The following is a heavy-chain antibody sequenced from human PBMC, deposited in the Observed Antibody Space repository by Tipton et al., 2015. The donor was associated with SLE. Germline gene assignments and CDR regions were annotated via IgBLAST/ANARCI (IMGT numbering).Heavy chain of an antibody. CDR2: ISGPGTTT. CDR1: AFGFSNYA. D-gene: IGHD3-10*01. V-gene: IGHV3-23*01. J-gene: IGHJ5*02. Sequence: SLRLSCAASAFGFSNYAMSWVRQAPGKGLEWVSAISGPGTTTRYADSVKGRFTISRDNSKNTLYLQMHSLRAEDTAVYYCAKDEGRGFDPWGQGTLVTVSS. CDR3: AKDEGRGFDP.